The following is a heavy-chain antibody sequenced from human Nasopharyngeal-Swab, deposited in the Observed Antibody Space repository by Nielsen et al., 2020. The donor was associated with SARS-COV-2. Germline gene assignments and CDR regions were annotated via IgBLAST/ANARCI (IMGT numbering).Heavy chain of an antibody. CDR3: ARVPAVAASRIDY. V-gene: IGHV1-3*01. Sequence: ASVTVSCKASGYTLSTYAMYWVRQAPGQRPVFMGWINAGKGNTYYSQKFQGRVRISRDTSANTVYMELSRLRSADTAVYYCARVPAVAASRIDYWGQGTLVTVSS. CDR2: INAGKGNT. CDR1: GYTLSTYA. D-gene: IGHD6-19*01. J-gene: IGHJ4*02.